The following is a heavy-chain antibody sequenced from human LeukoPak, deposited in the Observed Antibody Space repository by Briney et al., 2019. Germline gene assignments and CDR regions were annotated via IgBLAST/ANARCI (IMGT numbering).Heavy chain of an antibody. Sequence: NPSETLSLTCTVSGGSISSGGHYWGWIRQPPGKGLEWIGSLHYSGSTYHNPSLKSRITISADTSNNQFSLKLSSVAAADTAVYYCARHRDGYNRPLDYWGQGTLVTVSS. CDR3: ARHRDGYNRPLDY. J-gene: IGHJ4*02. CDR1: GGSISSGGHY. V-gene: IGHV4-39*01. CDR2: LHYSGST. D-gene: IGHD5-24*01.